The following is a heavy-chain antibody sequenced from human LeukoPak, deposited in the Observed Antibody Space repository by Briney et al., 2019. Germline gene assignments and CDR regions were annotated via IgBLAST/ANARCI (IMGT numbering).Heavy chain of an antibody. D-gene: IGHD6-13*01. V-gene: IGHV3-23*01. CDR3: AREVYKEQLVLTSN. Sequence: PGGSLRLSCAASGFTFSSSAMSWVRQAPGKGLEWVSAISNNGGYTYYADSVQGRFTISRDNSKSTLCLQMNSLRAEDTAVYYCAREVYKEQLVLTSNWGQGTLVTVSS. J-gene: IGHJ4*02. CDR2: ISNNGGYT. CDR1: GFTFSSSA.